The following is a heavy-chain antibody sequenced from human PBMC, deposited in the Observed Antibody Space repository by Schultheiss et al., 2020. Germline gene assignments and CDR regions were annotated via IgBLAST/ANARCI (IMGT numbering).Heavy chain of an antibody. V-gene: IGHV3-21*01. J-gene: IGHJ6*02. CDR2: ISSSSSYI. CDR3: ARQGNYYYGMDV. Sequence: GGSLRLSCAASGFTFSSYSMNWVRQAPGKGLEWVSSISSSSSYIYYADSVKGRFTISRDNAKNSLYLQMNSLRAEDTAVYYCARQGNYYYGMDVWGQGTTGTVSS. CDR1: GFTFSSYS.